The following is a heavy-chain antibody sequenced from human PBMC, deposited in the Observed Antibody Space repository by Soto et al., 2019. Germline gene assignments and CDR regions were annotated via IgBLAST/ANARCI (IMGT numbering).Heavy chain of an antibody. CDR3: ARSGSGSYLREIDY. CDR1: GFIFSGYG. CDR2: MSSEGNNK. V-gene: IGHV3-30*03. Sequence: QVRLVESGGGEVQPGRSLRLSCTASGFIFSGYGLHWVRQAPGKGLEWVAVMSSEGNNKYYGDSVKGRFTISRDNSKSALYLHMSSLRDEDTAVDFCARSGSGSYLREIDYWGQGTLVTVSS. D-gene: IGHD1-26*01. J-gene: IGHJ4*02.